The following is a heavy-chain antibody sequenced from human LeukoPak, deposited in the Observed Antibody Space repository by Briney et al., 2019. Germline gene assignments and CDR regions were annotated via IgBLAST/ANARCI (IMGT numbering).Heavy chain of an antibody. CDR2: INPNSGGT. CDR1: GYTFTGYH. J-gene: IGHJ4*02. Sequence: GASVKVSCKASGYTFTGYHMHWVRQARGQGREWMGWINPNSGGTNYAQKFEGRGTMTRDTSISTAYMELSSLSSDDTAVYYCAIQAGTTGTTLAYYFDYWGQGALVTVSS. D-gene: IGHD1-1*01. V-gene: IGHV1-2*02. CDR3: AIQAGTTGTTLAYYFDY.